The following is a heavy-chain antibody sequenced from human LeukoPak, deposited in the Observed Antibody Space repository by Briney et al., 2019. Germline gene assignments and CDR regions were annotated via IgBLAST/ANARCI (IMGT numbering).Heavy chain of an antibody. CDR1: GGSISSGDYY. CDR2: IYYSGST. CDR3: ARALWRGYSYGWVDY. D-gene: IGHD5-18*01. J-gene: IGHJ4*02. Sequence: SQTLSLTCTVSGGSISSGDYYWSWLRQPPGKGLEWIGYIYYSGSTNYNPSLKSRVTISVDTSKNQFSLKLSSVTAADTAVYYCARALWRGYSYGWVDYWGQGTLVTVSS. V-gene: IGHV4-61*08.